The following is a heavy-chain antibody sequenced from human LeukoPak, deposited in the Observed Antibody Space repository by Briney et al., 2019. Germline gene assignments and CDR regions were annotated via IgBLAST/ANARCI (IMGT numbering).Heavy chain of an antibody. D-gene: IGHD6-19*01. V-gene: IGHV4-4*07. CDR3: ARLRRDGCDWYADDY. J-gene: IGHJ4*02. CDR2: ISPSGDP. CDR1: GGSISTYY. Sequence: PSETLSLTCSVSGGSISTYYWRWIRQPAGQGLEGIGRISPSGDPNYNLSLKSRVAMSVDTSKNQFSLTLTSLTAADTAIYCCARLRRDGCDWYADDYWGQGTLVTVSS.